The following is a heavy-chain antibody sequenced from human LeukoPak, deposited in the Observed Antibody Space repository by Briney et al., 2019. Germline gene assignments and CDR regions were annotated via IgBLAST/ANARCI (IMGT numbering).Heavy chain of an antibody. CDR1: GYTFTSYY. D-gene: IGHD5-18*01. J-gene: IGHJ4*02. Sequence: ASVKVSCKASGYTFTSYYMHWVRQAPGQGLEWMGIINPSGGSTSYAQKFQGRVTMTRDTSTSTVYMELSSLRSEDTAVYYCAKDRYSYGYAAQLFDHWGQGTLVTVSS. CDR3: AKDRYSYGYAAQLFDH. V-gene: IGHV1-46*01. CDR2: INPSGGST.